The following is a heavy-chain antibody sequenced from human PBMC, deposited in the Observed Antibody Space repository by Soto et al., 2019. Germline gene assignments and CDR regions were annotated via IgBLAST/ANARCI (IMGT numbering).Heavy chain of an antibody. V-gene: IGHV4-31*03. CDR3: AIDRWDAYGAS. CDR2: IYYSGST. J-gene: IGHJ5*02. D-gene: IGHD4-17*01. Sequence: SETLSLTCTVSGGSISSGGYYWSWIRQHPGKGLEWIGYIYYSGSTYYNPSLKSRVTISVDTPKNQFSLKLSSVTAADSAVYYCAIDRWDAYGASWGQGTLVTVSS. CDR1: GGSISSGGYY.